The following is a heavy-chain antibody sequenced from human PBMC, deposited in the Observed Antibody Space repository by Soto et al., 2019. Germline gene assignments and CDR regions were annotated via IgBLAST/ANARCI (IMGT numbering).Heavy chain of an antibody. CDR3: VRGTTAWRGMDY. CDR2: TCRYGREL. CDR1: GFTFSTYC. D-gene: IGHD1-1*01. V-gene: IGHV3-74*01. J-gene: IGHJ4*02. Sequence: GGSLRLSCAASGFTFSTYCMHWVRHTPGTGLVWVSRTCRYGRELYYADSVKGRFTISRDDAKNTLYLQMDSLRVEDTGIYYCVRGTTAWRGMDYWGQGALVTVTS.